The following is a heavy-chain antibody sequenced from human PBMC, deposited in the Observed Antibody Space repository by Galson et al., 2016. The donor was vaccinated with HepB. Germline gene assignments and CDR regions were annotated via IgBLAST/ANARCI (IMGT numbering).Heavy chain of an antibody. CDR3: ATTGPRGDDAFDV. CDR1: GFTFSNYG. Sequence: SLRLSCAASGFTFSNYGMHWVRQAPGKGLEWVSLIWFDGTNKYYADSVKGRFTISRENSKNTLFLQMNSLTAEDTAIYYCATTGPRGDDAFDVWGQGTVVTVSS. CDR2: IWFDGTNK. D-gene: IGHD1-14*01. V-gene: IGHV3-33*01. J-gene: IGHJ3*01.